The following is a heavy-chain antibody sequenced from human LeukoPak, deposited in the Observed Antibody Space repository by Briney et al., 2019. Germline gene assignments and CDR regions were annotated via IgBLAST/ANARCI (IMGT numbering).Heavy chain of an antibody. CDR1: GYTFTGDY. V-gene: IGHV1-2*02. CDR3: ARFGVVVVPAYFRSYNWFDP. J-gene: IGHJ5*02. CDR2: INPNSGGT. D-gene: IGHD2-2*01. Sequence: ASVKVSCKASGYTFTGDYMHWVRHAPGQGLEWMGWINPNSGGTNYAQKFQGRVTMTRDTSINTAYMELSRLRSDDTAVYYCARFGVVVVPAYFRSYNWFDPWGQGTLVTVSS.